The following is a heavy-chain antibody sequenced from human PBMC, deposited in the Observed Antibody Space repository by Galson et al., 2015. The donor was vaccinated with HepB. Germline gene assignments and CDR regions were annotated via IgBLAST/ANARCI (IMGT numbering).Heavy chain of an antibody. D-gene: IGHD3-10*01. CDR3: TRDYYGSLDH. CDR1: GFAFSSYW. Sequence: SLRLSCAASGFAFSSYWMHWVRQVPGKGLVWVSRLNTDGRTTNYADSVKGRFTISRDNAKNTLYLQMNSLRAEDTAVYYCTRDYYGSLDHWGQGTLVTVSS. J-gene: IGHJ4*02. CDR2: LNTDGRTT. V-gene: IGHV3-74*01.